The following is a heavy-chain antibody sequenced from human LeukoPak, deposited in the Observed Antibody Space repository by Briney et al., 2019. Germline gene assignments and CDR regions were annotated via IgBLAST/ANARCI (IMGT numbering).Heavy chain of an antibody. Sequence: SETLSLTCTVSGGSISSYYWSWIRRPPGKGLEWIGYIYYSGSTNYNPSLKSRVTISVDTSKNQFSLKLSSVTAADTAVYYCAAYYGSGSPFDYWGQGTLVTVSS. CDR1: GGSISSYY. D-gene: IGHD3-10*01. CDR2: IYYSGST. V-gene: IGHV4-59*01. CDR3: AAYYGSGSPFDY. J-gene: IGHJ4*02.